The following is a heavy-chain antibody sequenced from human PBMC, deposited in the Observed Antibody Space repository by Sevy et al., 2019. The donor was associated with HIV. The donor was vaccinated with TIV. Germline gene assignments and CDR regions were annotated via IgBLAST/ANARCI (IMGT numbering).Heavy chain of an antibody. CDR3: ARAYCSGGRCYSLAY. D-gene: IGHD2-15*01. Sequence: ASVKVSCKVSGYTFITYRITWVRQAPGQGLEWMGWISTHNGDTNYAQKLQSRVTMITDTSANTAYMEVRGLRYDDTAVYYCARAYCSGGRCYSLAYWGQGTLVTVSS. V-gene: IGHV1-18*01. CDR2: ISTHNGDT. J-gene: IGHJ4*02. CDR1: GYTFITYR.